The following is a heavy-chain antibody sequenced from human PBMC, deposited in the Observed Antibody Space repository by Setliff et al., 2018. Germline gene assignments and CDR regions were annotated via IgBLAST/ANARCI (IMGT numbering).Heavy chain of an antibody. CDR3: AKEMMEVMMTGLEF. J-gene: IGHJ4*02. V-gene: IGHV3-23*01. Sequence: HPGGSLRLSCAASGFTFSSYPMSWVRQAPGKGLEWVVLISGSGTSTYYADSVKGRFTISRDNSNNTLYLQMNNLRPEDTAVYYCAKEMMEVMMTGLEFWGQGTMVTVSS. D-gene: IGHD3-9*01. CDR1: GFTFSSYP. CDR2: ISGSGTST.